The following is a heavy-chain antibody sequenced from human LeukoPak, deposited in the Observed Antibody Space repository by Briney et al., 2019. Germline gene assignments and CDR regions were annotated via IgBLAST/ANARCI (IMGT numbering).Heavy chain of an antibody. D-gene: IGHD2-2*02. CDR2: IYYSGST. J-gene: IGHJ6*03. CDR1: GGSISSYY. Sequence: SETLSLTCTVSGGSISSYYWSWIRQPPGKGLEWIGYIYYSGSTNYNPSLKSRVTISVDTSKNQFSLKLSSVTAADTAVYYCARGLDEDIVVVPAAIRYYYYYYMDVWGKGTTVTVSS. V-gene: IGHV4-59*01. CDR3: ARGLDEDIVVVPAAIRYYYYYYMDV.